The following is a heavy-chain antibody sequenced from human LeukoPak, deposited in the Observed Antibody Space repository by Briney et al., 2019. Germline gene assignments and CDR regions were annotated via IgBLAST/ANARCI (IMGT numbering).Heavy chain of an antibody. CDR3: AREFDS. CDR1: GGSISSGDYY. CDR2: ISASGRT. J-gene: IGHJ4*02. Sequence: SQTLSLTCTVSGGSISSGDYYWSWIRQPDGKGLEWIGRISASGRTNYNPSLKSRLTISIDTTKNQFSLMLSSVTATDTAVYYCAREFDSWGQGTLVTVSS. V-gene: IGHV4-61*02.